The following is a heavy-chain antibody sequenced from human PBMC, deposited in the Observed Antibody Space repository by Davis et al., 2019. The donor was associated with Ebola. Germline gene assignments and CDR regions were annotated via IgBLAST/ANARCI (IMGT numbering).Heavy chain of an antibody. CDR2: INTNTGNP. CDR1: GYTLTSHA. D-gene: IGHD3-3*01. J-gene: IGHJ6*04. V-gene: IGHV7-4-1*02. CDR3: ASTSTWSGYYRYYGMDV. Sequence: SVPVLCKASGYTLTSHAMNRVRHAPRQGLVWKGWINTNTGNPMYAQGFTGRFVSSLDTSVSTAYLQISSLKAEDTAVYYCASTSTWSGYYRYYGMDVWGKGTTVTVSS.